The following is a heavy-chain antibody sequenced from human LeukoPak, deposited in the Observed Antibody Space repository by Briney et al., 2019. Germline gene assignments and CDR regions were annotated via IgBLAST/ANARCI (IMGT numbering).Heavy chain of an antibody. J-gene: IGHJ4*02. CDR1: GFTLSSYR. V-gene: IGHV3-48*01. Sequence: GGSLRLSCAASGFTLSSYRMNWVRQAPGKGLERVSYISSSSSTIYYADSVKGRFTISRDNAKNSLYLQMNSLRAEDTAVYYCARAGYYDSSGYFAFDCWGQGTLVTVSS. CDR3: ARAGYYDSSGYFAFDC. D-gene: IGHD3-22*01. CDR2: ISSSSSTI.